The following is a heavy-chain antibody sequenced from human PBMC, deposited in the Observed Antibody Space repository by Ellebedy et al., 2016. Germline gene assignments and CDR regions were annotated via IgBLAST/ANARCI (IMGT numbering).Heavy chain of an antibody. J-gene: IGHJ3*02. D-gene: IGHD3-22*01. CDR1: GYSFSNYW. V-gene: IGHV5-51*01. CDR3: ARGRLRIPSYYYDSSGYRDAFDI. Sequence: GESLKISXKGSGYSFSNYWIGWVRQMPGKGLEWMGIIYPGDSDTRYSPSFQGQVTISADKSISTAYLQWSSLKASDTAMYYCARGRLRIPSYYYDSSGYRDAFDIWGQGTMVTVSS. CDR2: IYPGDSDT.